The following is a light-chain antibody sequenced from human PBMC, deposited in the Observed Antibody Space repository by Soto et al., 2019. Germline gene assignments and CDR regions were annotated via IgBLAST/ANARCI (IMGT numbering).Light chain of an antibody. V-gene: IGKV1-5*03. Sequence: DIQMTQSPSTLSASVGDRATITCRASQSISSWLAWYHQKPGKAPKLLIYKASSLESGVPSRFSGSGSGTEFTLTISSLQPDDLATYYCQQYNSSPFTFGPGTKVDIK. CDR2: KAS. CDR3: QQYNSSPFT. J-gene: IGKJ3*01. CDR1: QSISSW.